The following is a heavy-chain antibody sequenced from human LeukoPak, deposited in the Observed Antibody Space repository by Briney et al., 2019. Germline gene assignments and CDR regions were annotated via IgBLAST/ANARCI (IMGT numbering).Heavy chain of an antibody. V-gene: IGHV3-48*04. Sequence: GGSLRLSCAASGFTFSSYGMHWIRQAPGKGLEWVSHISSGANTRYYADSVKGRFTISRDNAKNSLYLQMNSLRAEDTAIYYCARRGTSSRAVDYWGQGTLVTISS. CDR1: GFTFSSYG. CDR3: ARRGTSSRAVDY. D-gene: IGHD6-6*01. CDR2: ISSGANTR. J-gene: IGHJ4*02.